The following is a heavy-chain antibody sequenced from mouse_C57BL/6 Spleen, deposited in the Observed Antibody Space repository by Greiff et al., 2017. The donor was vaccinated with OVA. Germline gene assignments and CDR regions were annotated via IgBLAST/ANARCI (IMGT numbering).Heavy chain of an antibody. V-gene: IGHV1-15*01. J-gene: IGHJ3*01. D-gene: IGHD2-3*01. CDR3: TRESYDGYHYGFAY. CDR2: IDPETGGT. Sequence: QVQLQQSGAELVRPGASVTLSCKASGYTFTDYEMHWVKQTPVHGLEWIGAIDPETGGTAYNQKFKGKAILTADKSSSTAYMELRSLTSEDSAVYYCTRESYDGYHYGFAYWGQGTLVTVSA. CDR1: GYTFTDYE.